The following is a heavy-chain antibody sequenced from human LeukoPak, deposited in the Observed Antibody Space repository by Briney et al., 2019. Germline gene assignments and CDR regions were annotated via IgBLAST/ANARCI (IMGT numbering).Heavy chain of an antibody. V-gene: IGHV5-51*01. J-gene: IGHJ4*02. CDR2: IYPGDSDT. CDR3: ARLGGYSGPDSDMDY. CDR1: GYSFTSYW. Sequence: ESLKISCKGSGYSFTSYWIGWVRQMPGKGLEWMGIIYPGDSDTRYSPSFQGQVTISADKSISTAYLQWSSLKASDTAMYYCARLGGYSGPDSDMDYWGQGTLVTVSS. D-gene: IGHD5-12*01.